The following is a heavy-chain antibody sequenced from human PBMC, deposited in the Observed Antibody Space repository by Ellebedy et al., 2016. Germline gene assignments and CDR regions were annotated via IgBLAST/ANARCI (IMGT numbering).Heavy chain of an antibody. V-gene: IGHV1-18*04. D-gene: IGHD1-26*01. CDR1: GYTFTNYG. CDR3: ARPLVGATGDGEYYYYGMDV. Sequence: ASVKVSCXTSGYTFTNYGITWVRQAPGQGLEWMGWISAHSGNTHYAQKFEDRVTMTIDTSTSTVYMELRSLRSGDTAEYYCARPLVGATGDGEYYYYGMDVWGQGTTVIVSS. J-gene: IGHJ6*02. CDR2: ISAHSGNT.